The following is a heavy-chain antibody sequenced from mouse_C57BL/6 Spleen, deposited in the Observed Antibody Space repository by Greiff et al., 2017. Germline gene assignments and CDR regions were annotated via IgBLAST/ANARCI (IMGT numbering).Heavy chain of an antibody. CDR3: ARSDGYLRGDYAMDY. Sequence: VHLVESGAELVRPGTSVKVSCKASGYAFTNYLIEWVKQRPGQGLEWIGVINPGSGGTNYNEKFKGKATLTADKSSSTAYMQLSSLTSEDSAVYFCARSDGYLRGDYAMDYWGQGTSVTVSS. D-gene: IGHD2-3*01. J-gene: IGHJ4*01. CDR2: INPGSGGT. V-gene: IGHV1-54*01. CDR1: GYAFTNYL.